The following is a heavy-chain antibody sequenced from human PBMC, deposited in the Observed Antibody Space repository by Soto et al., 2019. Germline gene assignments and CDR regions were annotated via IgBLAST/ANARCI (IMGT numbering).Heavy chain of an antibody. CDR1: GGTFSSYA. Sequence: ASVKVSCKASGGTFSSYAISWVRQAPGQGLEWMGGIIPIFGTANYAQKFQGRVTITADESTSTAYMELSSLRAEDTAVYYCARAGCKYSSSPLCGMDVWGQGTTVTVSS. V-gene: IGHV1-69*13. J-gene: IGHJ6*02. CDR3: ARAGCKYSSSPLCGMDV. CDR2: IIPIFGTA. D-gene: IGHD6-6*01.